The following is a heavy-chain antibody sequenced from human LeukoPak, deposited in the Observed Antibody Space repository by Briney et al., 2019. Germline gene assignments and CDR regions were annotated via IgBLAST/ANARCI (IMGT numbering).Heavy chain of an antibody. CDR1: GGSISSTNYY. V-gene: IGHV4-39*07. CDR2: INHSGST. Sequence: PSETLPLTCPVSGGSISSTNYYWSWIRQPPGKGLEWIGEINHSGSTNYNPSLKSRVTISVDTSKNQFSLKLSSVTAADTAVYYCARGGNFQPYYYYYGMDVWGQGTTVTVSS. CDR3: ARGGNFQPYYYYYGMDV. D-gene: IGHD4-23*01. J-gene: IGHJ6*02.